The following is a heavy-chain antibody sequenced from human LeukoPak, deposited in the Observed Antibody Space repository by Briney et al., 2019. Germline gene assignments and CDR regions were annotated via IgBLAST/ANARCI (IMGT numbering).Heavy chain of an antibody. Sequence: PSETLSLTCTVSGASISNYYWSWIRQPAGKGLEWIGRVSTNGNTNYNPSLKSRVGMSVDTSKNQFSLILSSVTAADTAVYYCARGIDRSSGRWFDPWGQGTLVTVSS. CDR2: VSTNGNT. CDR1: GASISNYY. D-gene: IGHD6-19*01. V-gene: IGHV4-4*07. CDR3: ARGIDRSSGRWFDP. J-gene: IGHJ5*02.